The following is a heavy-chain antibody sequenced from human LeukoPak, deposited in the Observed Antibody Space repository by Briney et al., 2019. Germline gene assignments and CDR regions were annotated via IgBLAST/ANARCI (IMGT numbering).Heavy chain of an antibody. CDR2: INPNSGNT. CDR1: GYTFTGYY. J-gene: IGHJ4*02. Sequence: ASVKVSCKASGYTFTGYYMYWVRQAPGQGLEWMGWINPNSGNTNYAQKLQGRVTMTTDTSTSTAYMELRSLRSDDTAVYYCARGYELDYWGQGTLVTVSS. V-gene: IGHV1-18*04. CDR3: ARGYELDY. D-gene: IGHD3-3*01.